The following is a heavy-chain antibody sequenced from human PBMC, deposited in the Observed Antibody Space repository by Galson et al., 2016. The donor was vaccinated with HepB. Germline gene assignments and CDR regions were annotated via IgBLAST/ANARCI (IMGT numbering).Heavy chain of an antibody. CDR3: ARRAGLALGRYWYIFGMDV. D-gene: IGHD1-1*01. CDR2: ISANGEAA. V-gene: IGHV3-23*01. Sequence: SLRLSCAASGFTFSNAWMSWVRQTPGQGLEWVSIISANGEAASYTDSVQGRFSISRDNSKKMLFLEVSSLRAEDTAVYYCARRAGLALGRYWYIFGMDVWGHGTTVTVSS. J-gene: IGHJ6*02. CDR1: GFTFSNAW.